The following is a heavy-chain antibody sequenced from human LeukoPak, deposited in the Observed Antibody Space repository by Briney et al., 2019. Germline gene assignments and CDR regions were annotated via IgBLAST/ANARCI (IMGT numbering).Heavy chain of an antibody. CDR1: GFTFSSYG. Sequence: PGGSLRLSCAASGFTFSSYGMHWVRQAPGKGLEWVAFIRYDGSNKYQADSVKGRFTISRDNSKNTLYLQMNSLRDEDTAVYYCAKGSYYNILTGFSSRLPPDYWGQGTLVTVSS. CDR2: IRYDGSNK. V-gene: IGHV3-30*02. J-gene: IGHJ4*02. D-gene: IGHD3-9*01. CDR3: AKGSYYNILTGFSSRLPPDY.